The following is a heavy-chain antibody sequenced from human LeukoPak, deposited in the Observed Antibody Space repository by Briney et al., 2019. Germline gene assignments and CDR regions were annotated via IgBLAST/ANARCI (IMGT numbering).Heavy chain of an antibody. J-gene: IGHJ4*02. D-gene: IGHD6-19*01. CDR1: GSTFSSSA. Sequence: PGGSLRLSCAASGSTFSSSAMHWVRQAPDKGLEWVAVISYDGSNKYYADSVKGRFTISRDNSKNTLYLQMNSLRADDTAVYYCARDRDSSGWYEGFDYWGQGTLVTVSS. CDR2: ISYDGSNK. V-gene: IGHV3-30-3*01. CDR3: ARDRDSSGWYEGFDY.